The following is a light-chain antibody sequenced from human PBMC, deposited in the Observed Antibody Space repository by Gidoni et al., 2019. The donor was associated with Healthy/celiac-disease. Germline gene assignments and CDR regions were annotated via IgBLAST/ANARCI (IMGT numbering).Light chain of an antibody. J-gene: IGKJ4*01. V-gene: IGKV3-11*01. CDR3: QQRSNWPT. CDR2: DAS. CDR1: QSVSSY. Sequence: EIVLTQSPATLSLLPGERATLSCRASQSVSSYVAWYQQKPGQAPRLLIYDASNRATGIPARFSGSGSGTDFTLTISSLEPEDFAVYYCQQRSNWPTFGGGTKVEIK.